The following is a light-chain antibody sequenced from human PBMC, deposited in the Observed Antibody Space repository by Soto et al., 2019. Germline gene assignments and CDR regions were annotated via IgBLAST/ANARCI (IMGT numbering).Light chain of an antibody. CDR2: AAS. V-gene: IGKV1-9*01. Sequence: DIQLTQSPSFLSASVGDRVTITCRASQGINSYLAWYQQKPGKAPKLLIYAASTLQSGVPSRFSGSRSGTEFTLTISSLQPEDFATYYCQQLNSYLTFGQGTRLEIK. J-gene: IGKJ5*01. CDR3: QQLNSYLT. CDR1: QGINSY.